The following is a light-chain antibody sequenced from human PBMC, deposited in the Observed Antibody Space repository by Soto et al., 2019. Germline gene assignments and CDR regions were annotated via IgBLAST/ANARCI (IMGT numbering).Light chain of an antibody. CDR2: SAS. Sequence: ETVMAQSPATLSLSPGETATLSCRASQSVRSKLAWYQQKPGQGPRLLIHSASTRATGIPARFSGSGSGTEFTLTISSLQSEDFAVYFCQQYNIWPLWTFGQGTKVDIK. CDR1: QSVRSK. J-gene: IGKJ1*01. V-gene: IGKV3-15*01. CDR3: QQYNIWPLWT.